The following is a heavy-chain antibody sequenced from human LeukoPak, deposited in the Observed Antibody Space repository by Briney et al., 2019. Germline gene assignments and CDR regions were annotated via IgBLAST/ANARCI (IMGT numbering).Heavy chain of an antibody. CDR1: GYTFTSYY. D-gene: IGHD3-3*01. J-gene: IGHJ5*02. CDR3: ARGGPGADFGVVRGNWFDP. CDR2: ISPSGGST. Sequence: ASVKVSCKASGYTFTSYYMHWVRQAPGQGLEWMGIISPSGGSTSYAQKFQGRVTMTRDMSTSTVYMELSSLRSDDTAVYYCARGGPGADFGVVRGNWFDPWGQGTLVTVSS. V-gene: IGHV1-46*01.